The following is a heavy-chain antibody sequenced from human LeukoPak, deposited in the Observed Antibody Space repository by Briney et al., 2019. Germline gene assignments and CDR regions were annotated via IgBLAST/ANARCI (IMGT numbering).Heavy chain of an antibody. CDR1: GYTFTSYG. J-gene: IGHJ5*02. D-gene: IGHD1-7*01. CDR2: ISAYNGNT. Sequence: EASVKVSCKASGYTFTSYGISWVRQAPGQGLEWMGWISAYNGNTNYAQKLQGRVTMTTDTSTRTAYMELRSLRSDDTAVYYCASARGSYNWNYHWFDPWGQGTLVTVSS. V-gene: IGHV1-18*01. CDR3: ASARGSYNWNYHWFDP.